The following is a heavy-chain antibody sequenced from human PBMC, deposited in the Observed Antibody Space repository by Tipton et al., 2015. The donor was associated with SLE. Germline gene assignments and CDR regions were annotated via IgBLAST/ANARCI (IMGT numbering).Heavy chain of an antibody. V-gene: IGHV4-61*08. J-gene: IGHJ6*02. CDR1: SGSISSSDFY. CDR2: IYYSGST. CDR3: AREERIAAAGRLYYYYAMDV. D-gene: IGHD6-13*01. Sequence: TLSLTCNVSSGSISSSDFYWGWIRQPPGKGLEWIGYIYYSGSTNYNPSLKSRVTISVDTSKNQFSLKLSSVTAADTAVYYCAREERIAAAGRLYYYYAMDVWGQGTTVTVSS.